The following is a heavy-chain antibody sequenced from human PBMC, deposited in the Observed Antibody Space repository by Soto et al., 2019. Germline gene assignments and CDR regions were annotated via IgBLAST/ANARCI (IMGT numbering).Heavy chain of an antibody. D-gene: IGHD1-1*01. J-gene: IGHJ6*02. CDR1: GFTFGTYA. Sequence: VGSLRLSCVASGFTFGTYAIRWVGLSPGKGLQWVALISYEGSNTYYADSVKGRFTVSRDNSKNTLYLQMNSLRPEDTGVYYCARVTPGNNLYYFYGLDVWGQGTSVTVSS. CDR3: ARVTPGNNLYYFYGLDV. V-gene: IGHV3-30-3*01. CDR2: ISYEGSNT.